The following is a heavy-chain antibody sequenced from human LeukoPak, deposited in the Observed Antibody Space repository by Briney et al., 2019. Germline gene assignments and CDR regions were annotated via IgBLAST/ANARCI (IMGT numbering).Heavy chain of an antibody. V-gene: IGHV3-30*18. J-gene: IGHJ4*02. D-gene: IGHD1-26*01. Sequence: GGSLRLSCAASGFTFTTYGLHWVRQAPGKGLEWVAAIASNGGSEYYADSVKGRFTISRDNSKNTVYLQMNSLRAEDTAVYYCAKELGDPDYWGQGTLVTVSS. CDR1: GFTFTTYG. CDR2: IASNGGSE. CDR3: AKELGDPDY.